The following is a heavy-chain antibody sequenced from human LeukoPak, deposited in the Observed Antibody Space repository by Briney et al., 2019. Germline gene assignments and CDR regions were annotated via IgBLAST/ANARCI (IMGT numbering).Heavy chain of an antibody. V-gene: IGHV4-31*03. Sequence: SETLSLTCTVSGGSISSGGYYWSWIRQHPGKGLEWIGYIYYSGITYCNPSLKSRVTMSVDTSKNQFSLNLSSVTAADTAVYYCARGSPEASIYHWFDSWGQGTLVTVSS. CDR1: GGSISSGGYY. D-gene: IGHD3-10*01. CDR3: ARGSPEASIYHWFDS. CDR2: IYYSGIT. J-gene: IGHJ5*01.